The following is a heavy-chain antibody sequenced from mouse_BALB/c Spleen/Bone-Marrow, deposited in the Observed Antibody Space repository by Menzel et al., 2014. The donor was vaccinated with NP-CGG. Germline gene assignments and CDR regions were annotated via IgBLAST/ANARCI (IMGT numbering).Heavy chain of an antibody. J-gene: IGHJ2*01. Sequence: QVQLKQSGPGLVQPSQSLSITCTVSGFSLTSYGVHWVRQSPGKGLEWLGVIWSGGSTDYNAAFISRLSISKDNSKSQVSFKMNSLQANDTAIYYCARNKDTTVGDYWGQGTTLTVSS. D-gene: IGHD1-1*01. CDR1: GFSLTSYG. V-gene: IGHV2-2*02. CDR2: IWSGGST. CDR3: ARNKDTTVGDY.